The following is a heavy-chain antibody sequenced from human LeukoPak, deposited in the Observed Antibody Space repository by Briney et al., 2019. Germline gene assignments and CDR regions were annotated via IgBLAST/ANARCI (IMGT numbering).Heavy chain of an antibody. J-gene: IGHJ4*02. CDR1: RFTFRDYA. Sequence: GGSLTLSCAASRFTFRDYAMSWVRQGPRKGLERVSTASYYVGKQYHADSVRGRFTVSRDNSRNTVSLQMSSLRVEDTGIYYCAKAGIGADGAGFLCEYWGQGTLVTVSS. V-gene: IGHV3-23*01. CDR2: ASYYVGKQ. D-gene: IGHD1-1*01. CDR3: AKAGIGADGAGFLCEY.